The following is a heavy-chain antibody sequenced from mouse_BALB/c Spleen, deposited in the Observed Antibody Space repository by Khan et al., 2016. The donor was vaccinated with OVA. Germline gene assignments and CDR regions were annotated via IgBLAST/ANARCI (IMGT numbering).Heavy chain of an antibody. CDR1: GYSITSDYA. V-gene: IGHV3-2*02. CDR3: ARKPYGWYFDV. D-gene: IGHD1-1*02. CDR2: ISYSGST. Sequence: VQLKESGPGLVKPSQSLSLTCTVTGYSITSDYAWNWIRQFPGNKLEWMGYISYSGSTSSNPSLKSRISITRYTSKNQFFLQLNSVATEDTATYCCARKPYGWYFDVWGAGTTVTVSS. J-gene: IGHJ1*01.